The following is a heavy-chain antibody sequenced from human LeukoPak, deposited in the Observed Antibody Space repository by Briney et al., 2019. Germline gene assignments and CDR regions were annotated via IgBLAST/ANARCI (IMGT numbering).Heavy chain of an antibody. CDR1: GFSPNGHW. CDR2: IRQNGVEK. D-gene: IGHD3-16*01. V-gene: IGHV3-7*01. J-gene: IGHJ5*02. Sequence: GGSLRLSCAASGFSPNGHWMSWVRQAAGKGLEWVASIRQNGVEKHHVDSVKGRFIISRDNAENSVSLQMNSLRDEDTAMYYCARLLGESTIYDLWGQGTLVTVSS. CDR3: ARLLGESTIYDL.